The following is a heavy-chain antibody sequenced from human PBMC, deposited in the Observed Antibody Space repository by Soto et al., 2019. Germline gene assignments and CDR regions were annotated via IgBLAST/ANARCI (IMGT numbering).Heavy chain of an antibody. CDR3: ARQDNWNYGAPDY. CDR2: IYYSGST. J-gene: IGHJ4*02. Sequence: SETLSLTCTVSGGSISSGDYYWSWIRQPPGKGLEWIGYIYYSGSTYYNPSLKSRVTISVDTSKNQFSLKLSSVTAADTAVYYCARQDNWNYGAPDYWGQGTLVTVSS. V-gene: IGHV4-30-4*01. D-gene: IGHD1-7*01. CDR1: GGSISSGDYY.